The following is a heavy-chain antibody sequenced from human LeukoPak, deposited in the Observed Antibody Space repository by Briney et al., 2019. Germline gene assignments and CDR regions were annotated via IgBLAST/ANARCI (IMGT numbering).Heavy chain of an antibody. Sequence: PGGFLRLSCVASGFTITNNWMYWVRQAPGRGLVWVSRIKNDGSTAVYADSVKGRFTISRDNAKNTLYLQMNSLRVEDTAVYYCATVFKGSSLEDYWGQGTRVTVSP. V-gene: IGHV3-74*03. CDR1: GFTITNNW. J-gene: IGHJ4*02. CDR2: IKNDGSTA. D-gene: IGHD1-26*01. CDR3: ATVFKGSSLEDY.